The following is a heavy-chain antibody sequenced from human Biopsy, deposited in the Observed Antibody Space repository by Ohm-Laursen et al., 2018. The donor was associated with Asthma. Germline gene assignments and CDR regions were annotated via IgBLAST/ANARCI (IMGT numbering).Heavy chain of an antibody. V-gene: IGHV4-31*02. CDR2: INYSGTT. D-gene: IGHD3-22*01. CDR3: ARAQDYYDSRGYYRSFDY. Sequence: SESLSLTCSASGGSISSGAYFWSWARHPSGKGLVWIGYINYSGTTYYNPSLKSRVSISIDTSKNQFSLKLSSVTAADTAVYYCARAQDYYDSRGYYRSFDYWGQGTLVTVSS. CDR1: GGSISSGAYF. J-gene: IGHJ4*02.